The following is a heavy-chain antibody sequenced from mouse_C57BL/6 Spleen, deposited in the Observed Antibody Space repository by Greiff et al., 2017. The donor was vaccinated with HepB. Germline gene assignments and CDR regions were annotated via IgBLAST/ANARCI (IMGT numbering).Heavy chain of an antibody. Sequence: VQLKESGGGLVKPGGSLKLSCAASGFTFSDYGMHWVRQAPEKGLEWVAYISSGSSTIYYADTVKGRFTISRDNAKNTLFLQMTSLRSEDTAMYYCARAMVTRYYDMDYWGQGTSVTVSS. D-gene: IGHD2-2*01. CDR1: GFTFSDYG. J-gene: IGHJ4*01. V-gene: IGHV5-17*01. CDR3: ARAMVTRYYDMDY. CDR2: ISSGSSTI.